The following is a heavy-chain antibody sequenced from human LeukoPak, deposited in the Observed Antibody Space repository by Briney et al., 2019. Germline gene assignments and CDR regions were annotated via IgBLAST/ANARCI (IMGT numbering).Heavy chain of an antibody. D-gene: IGHD3-9*01. CDR3: AEGLVIINGNYYYYGMDV. V-gene: IGHV1-69*13. J-gene: IGHJ6*02. Sequence: ASVKVSCKASGGTFSSYAIGWVRQAPGQGLEWMGGIIPIFGTANYAQKFQGRVTITADESTSTAYMELSSLRSEDTAVYYCAEGLVIINGNYYYYGMDVWGQGTTVTVSS. CDR1: GGTFSSYA. CDR2: IIPIFGTA.